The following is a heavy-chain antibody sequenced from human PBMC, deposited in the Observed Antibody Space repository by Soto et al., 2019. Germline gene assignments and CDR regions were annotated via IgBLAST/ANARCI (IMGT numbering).Heavy chain of an antibody. CDR1: GYAFTDHY. D-gene: IGHD3-3*01. CDR3: ARAPRGGVIIVITSAQIDY. V-gene: IGHV1-46*01. CDR2: ISPDGGST. J-gene: IGHJ4*02. Sequence: QVQLVQSGAEVKKPGASVKVSCKASGYAFTDHYIHWVRQAPGQGLEWMGIISPDGGSTRYSQKFQAGITMTRDTSTSKVYMELSSLISEDTAVYYCARAPRGGVIIVITSAQIDYWGQGTLVTVSS.